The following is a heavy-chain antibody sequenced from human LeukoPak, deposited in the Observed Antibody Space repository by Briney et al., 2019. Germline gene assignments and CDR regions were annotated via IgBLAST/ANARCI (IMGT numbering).Heavy chain of an antibody. J-gene: IGHJ5*02. CDR2: IKSKTDGGTT. CDR1: GFTFSNAW. CDR3: TLDTAMAKTRSNNWFDP. D-gene: IGHD5-18*01. Sequence: PGGSLRLSCAASGFTFSNAWMSWVRQAPGKGLEWVGRIKSKTDGGTTDYAAAVKGRFTISRDDSKNTLYLQMNSLKTEDTAVYYCTLDTAMAKTRSNNWFDPWGQGTLVTVSS. V-gene: IGHV3-15*01.